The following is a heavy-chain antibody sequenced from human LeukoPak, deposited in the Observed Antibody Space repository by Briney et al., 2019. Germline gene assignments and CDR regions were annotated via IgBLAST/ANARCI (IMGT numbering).Heavy chain of an antibody. J-gene: IGHJ4*02. V-gene: IGHV4-34*01. CDR1: GGSFSGYY. Sequence: SETLSLTCAVYGGSFSGYYWSWIRQPPGKGLEWIGEINHSGSTNYNPSLKSRVTISVDTSKNQFSLKLSSVTAADTAVYYCARGRTENTMIVVETYYFDYWGQGALVTVSS. D-gene: IGHD3-22*01. CDR3: ARGRTENTMIVVETYYFDY. CDR2: INHSGST.